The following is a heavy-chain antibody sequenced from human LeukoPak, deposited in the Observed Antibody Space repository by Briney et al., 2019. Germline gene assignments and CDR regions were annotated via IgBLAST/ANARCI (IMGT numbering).Heavy chain of an antibody. D-gene: IGHD3-22*01. CDR2: ISSSSSYI. Sequence: GGSLRLSCAASGFTFSSYSMNWVRQAPGKGLEWVSSISSSSSYIYYADSVKGRFTISRDNAKNSLYLQMNSLRAEDTALYYCAKDIDSSGYYLGYWGQGTLVTVSS. CDR3: AKDIDSSGYYLGY. CDR1: GFTFSSYS. J-gene: IGHJ4*02. V-gene: IGHV3-21*04.